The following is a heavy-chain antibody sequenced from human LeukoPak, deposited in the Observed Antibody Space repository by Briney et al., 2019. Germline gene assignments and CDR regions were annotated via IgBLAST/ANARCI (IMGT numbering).Heavy chain of an antibody. Sequence: ASVKVSCKAPGYSFTSYGVTWVRQAPGQGLEWMGGIIPIFGTANYAQKFQGRVTITADESTSTAYMELSSLRSEDTAVYYCARFGGPIAAAGTGDYYYGMDVWGQGTTVTVSS. CDR3: ARFGGPIAAAGTGDYYYGMDV. CDR1: GYSFTSYG. V-gene: IGHV1-69*13. D-gene: IGHD6-13*01. CDR2: IIPIFGTA. J-gene: IGHJ6*02.